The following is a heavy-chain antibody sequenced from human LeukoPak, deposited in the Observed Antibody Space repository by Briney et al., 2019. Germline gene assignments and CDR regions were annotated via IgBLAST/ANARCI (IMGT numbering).Heavy chain of an antibody. CDR1: GGSISSSTYY. Sequence: SETLSLTCTVSGGSISSSTYYWGWIRQPPGKGLEWIGSFYYRGSTYYNPSLKSRVTISVDTSKNQFSLKLSSVTAADTAVYCCARHNYGSGSLNRVWFDPWGQGTLVTVSS. V-gene: IGHV4-39*01. J-gene: IGHJ5*02. CDR2: FYYRGST. D-gene: IGHD3-10*01. CDR3: ARHNYGSGSLNRVWFDP.